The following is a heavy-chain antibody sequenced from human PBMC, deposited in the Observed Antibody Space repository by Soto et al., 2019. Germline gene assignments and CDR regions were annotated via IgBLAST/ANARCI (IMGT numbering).Heavy chain of an antibody. J-gene: IGHJ6*03. CDR3: ARFNGSGTNYYMDV. CDR2: IRVNNGNT. Sequence: QVQLVQSGAELKKPGASAKVSCKASGYMFTSYGISWVRQAPGQGLEWMAWIRVNNGNTNYAQKFTGRATMTTDTSTNTAHMELRSLRYDDTAVYYCARFNGSGTNYYMDVWGKGTTVIVSS. CDR1: GYMFTSYG. D-gene: IGHD3-10*01. V-gene: IGHV1-18*01.